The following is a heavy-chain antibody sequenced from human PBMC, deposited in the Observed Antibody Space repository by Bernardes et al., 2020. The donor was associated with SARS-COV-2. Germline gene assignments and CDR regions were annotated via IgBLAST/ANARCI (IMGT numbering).Heavy chain of an antibody. V-gene: IGHV4-4*08. CDR3: ATYSGYDFSY. CDR2: IYSSAVT. D-gene: IGHD5-12*01. CDR1: GGSISGYH. J-gene: IGHJ4*02. Sequence: SETLSLTCTVSGGSISGYHWSWIRQYPGKGLEWIGYIYSSAVTDSNPSLKSRVTISLDKSKNQFSLKLNSVTAADTAVYYCATYSGYDFSYWGQGTLVIVSS.